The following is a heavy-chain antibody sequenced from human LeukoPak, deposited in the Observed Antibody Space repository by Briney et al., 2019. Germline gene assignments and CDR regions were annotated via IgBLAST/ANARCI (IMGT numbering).Heavy chain of an antibody. CDR1: GFTFSSYE. V-gene: IGHV3-74*01. CDR3: ARNNWGIDY. D-gene: IGHD1/OR15-1a*01. J-gene: IGHJ4*01. CDR2: IDYEGGTT. Sequence: GGSLRLSCAASGFTFSSYEMNWVRQAPGKGLVWVSRIDYEGGTTDYADSVEGRFTISRDNARNTLYLQMNSLRAEDTAIYYCARNNWGIDYWGLGTLVTVSS.